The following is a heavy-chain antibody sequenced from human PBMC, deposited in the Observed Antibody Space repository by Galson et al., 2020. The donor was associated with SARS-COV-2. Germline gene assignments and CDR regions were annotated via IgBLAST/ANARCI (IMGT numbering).Heavy chain of an antibody. Sequence: GESLKISCAASGFTFSDHYMDWVRQAPGKGLEWVGRSRNKANSYTTEYAASVKGRFTISRGDSKNSPYLQMNSLKTEDTAVYYCARLHGYSRGWYNYWGQGTLVTVSS. CDR3: ARLHGYSRGWYNY. CDR1: GFTFSDHY. V-gene: IGHV3-72*01. D-gene: IGHD6-19*01. CDR2: SRNKANSYTT. J-gene: IGHJ4*02.